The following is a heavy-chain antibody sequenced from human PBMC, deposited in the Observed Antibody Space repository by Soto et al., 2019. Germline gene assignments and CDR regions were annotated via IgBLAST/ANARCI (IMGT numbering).Heavy chain of an antibody. V-gene: IGHV3-53*01. CDR1: GFPVLSNY. CDR3: ASSLASHYGDYGIATYYIYSGMYA. D-gene: IGHD4-17*01. J-gene: IGHJ6*02. Sequence: GVSLRLSCAASGFPVLSNYMSWVRQAPGKGLEWVSVIYSGGSTYYADSVKGRFTISRDNSKNTLYLQMNSLRAEDTAVYYCASSLASHYGDYGIATYYIYSGMYARGQGTKVT. CDR2: IYSGGST.